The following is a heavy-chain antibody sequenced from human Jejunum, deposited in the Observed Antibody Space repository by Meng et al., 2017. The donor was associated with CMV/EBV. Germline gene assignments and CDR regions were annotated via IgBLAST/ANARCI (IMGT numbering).Heavy chain of an antibody. Sequence: FSDSAIHWVRQASGRGLEWVGRIRSKGNKYATGYGASVRGRFTISRDDSKNMAYLQMNNLKTDDTAVYYCTRCLADGSDSDYGMDAWGQGTTVTVSS. V-gene: IGHV3-73*01. CDR2: IRSKGNKYAT. CDR1: FSDSA. J-gene: IGHJ6*02. CDR3: TRCLADGSDSDYGMDA. D-gene: IGHD1-26*01.